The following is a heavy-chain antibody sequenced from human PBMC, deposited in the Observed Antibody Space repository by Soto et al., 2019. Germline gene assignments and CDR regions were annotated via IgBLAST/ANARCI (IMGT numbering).Heavy chain of an antibody. Sequence: QVQLVESGGGVVQPGRSLRLSCAASGFTFSSYGMHWVRQAPGKGLEWVAVISYDGSNKYYADSVKGRFTISRDNSKNTLYLQMYSLRADDTAVLLCAKAGGATETDYWGQGTLVTVSS. V-gene: IGHV3-30*18. D-gene: IGHD2-21*01. CDR1: GFTFSSYG. CDR2: ISYDGSNK. CDR3: AKAGGATETDY. J-gene: IGHJ4*02.